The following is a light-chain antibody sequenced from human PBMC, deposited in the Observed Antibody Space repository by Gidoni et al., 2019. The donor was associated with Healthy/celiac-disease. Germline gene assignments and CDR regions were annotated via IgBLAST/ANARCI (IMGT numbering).Light chain of an antibody. CDR2: AAS. J-gene: IGKJ3*01. Sequence: DIQMTQSPSSLSASVGDRVTITCRASQSISSYLNWYQQKPGKAPKLLIYAASSLQSGVPSRFSGSGSGTDFTLTISSLQPEDFATYYCQQSYSTPQVTVGPGTKVDIK. CDR3: QQSYSTPQVT. V-gene: IGKV1-39*01. CDR1: QSISSY.